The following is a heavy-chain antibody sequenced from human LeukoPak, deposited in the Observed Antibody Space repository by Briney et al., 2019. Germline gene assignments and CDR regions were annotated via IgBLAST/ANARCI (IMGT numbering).Heavy chain of an antibody. J-gene: IGHJ4*02. CDR2: IYYSGST. Sequence: SETLSLTCAVYGGSFSGYYWSWIRQPPGKGLEWIGYIYYSGSTYYNPSLKSRVTISVDTSKNQFSLKLSSVTAADTAVYYCARAPTIERWLQFDYWGQGTLVTVSS. V-gene: IGHV4-30-4*01. CDR1: GGSFSGYY. CDR3: ARAPTIERWLQFDY. D-gene: IGHD5-24*01.